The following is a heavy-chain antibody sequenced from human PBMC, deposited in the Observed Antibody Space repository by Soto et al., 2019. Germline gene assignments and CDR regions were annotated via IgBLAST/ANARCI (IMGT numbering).Heavy chain of an antibody. J-gene: IGHJ6*02. CDR1: GGSVSGGTYS. CDR2: IYRSGST. Sequence: PSETLSLTCDISGGSVSGGTYSWTWIRQPPGKGRAWIGYIYRSGSTYYNQSLKSRVSISVERSQTLFSMNLTSVTAADTAVYDPARDHTWDGMDVWGQGNT. V-gene: IGHV4-30-2*01. D-gene: IGHD1-26*01. CDR3: ARDHTWDGMDV.